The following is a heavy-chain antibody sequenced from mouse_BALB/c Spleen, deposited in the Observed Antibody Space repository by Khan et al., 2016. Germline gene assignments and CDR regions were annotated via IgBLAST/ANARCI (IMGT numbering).Heavy chain of an antibody. V-gene: IGHV2-9*02. CDR2: ILAGGST. CDR3: ARDRYYGTSYFDY. J-gene: IGHJ2*01. Sequence: QVQLKESGPGLVAPSQSLSITCTVSGFSLTTYGVHWVRQPPGKGLEWLGVILAGGSTNYNSALMSRLSIRKDNSKSQVFLKMNSLQTDDTATSYSARDRYYGTSYFDYWGQGTTLTVSS. D-gene: IGHD1-1*01. CDR1: GFSLTTYG.